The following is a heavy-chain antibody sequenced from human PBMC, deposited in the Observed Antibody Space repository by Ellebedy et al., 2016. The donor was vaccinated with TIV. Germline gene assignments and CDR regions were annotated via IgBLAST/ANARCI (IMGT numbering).Heavy chain of an antibody. CDR2: IYYSGST. Sequence: SETLSLXXTVSGGSISSYYWSWIRQPPGKGLEWIGYIYYSGSTNYNPSLKSRVTISVDTSKNQFSLKLSSVTAADTAVYYCARGRRSVWRSTTPGYYYYYMDVWGKGTTVTVSS. V-gene: IGHV4-59*12. J-gene: IGHJ6*03. CDR1: GGSISSYY. D-gene: IGHD1-14*01. CDR3: ARGRRSVWRSTTPGYYYYYMDV.